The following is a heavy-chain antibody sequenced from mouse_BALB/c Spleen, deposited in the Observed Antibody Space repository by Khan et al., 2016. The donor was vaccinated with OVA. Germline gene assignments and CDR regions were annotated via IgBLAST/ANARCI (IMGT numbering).Heavy chain of an antibody. V-gene: IGHV3-2*02. D-gene: IGHD1-2*01. Sequence: EVQLVESGPGLVKPSQSLSLTCTVTGYSITSGYAWNWIRQFPGNKLEWMGYISYSGGTSYTPSLNSRISITRDTSKNQFFLQLNSVTTEDTATYDCARGNYYGYDFDYWGQGTTLTVSS. J-gene: IGHJ2*01. CDR1: GYSITSGYA. CDR3: ARGNYYGYDFDY. CDR2: ISYSGGT.